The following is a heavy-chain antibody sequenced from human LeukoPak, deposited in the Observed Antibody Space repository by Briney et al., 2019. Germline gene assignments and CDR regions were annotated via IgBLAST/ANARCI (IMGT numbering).Heavy chain of an antibody. CDR3: ARDLVAAAGKGIHCFDY. Sequence: GRSLRLSCAASGFTFSSYAMHWVRQAPGKGLEWVAVISYDGSNKYYADSVKGRFTISRDNSKNTLYLQMNSLRAEDTAVYYCARDLVAAAGKGIHCFDYWGQGTLVTVSS. CDR1: GFTFSSYA. V-gene: IGHV3-30-3*01. CDR2: ISYDGSNK. J-gene: IGHJ4*02. D-gene: IGHD6-13*01.